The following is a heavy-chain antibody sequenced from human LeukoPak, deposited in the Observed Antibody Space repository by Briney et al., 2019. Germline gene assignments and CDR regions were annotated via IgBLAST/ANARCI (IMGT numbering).Heavy chain of an antibody. Sequence: PGGSLRLSCAASGFTFSTYSMNWVRQAPGKGLEWVSSISSSISYIYYADSVKGRFTISRDNAKNSLFQQMNSLRDEDTAVYYCARGGGSGTYYFDYWGQGTLVTVSS. CDR2: ISSSISYI. V-gene: IGHV3-21*01. CDR1: GFTFSTYS. J-gene: IGHJ4*01. CDR3: ARGGGSGTYYFDY. D-gene: IGHD3-10*01.